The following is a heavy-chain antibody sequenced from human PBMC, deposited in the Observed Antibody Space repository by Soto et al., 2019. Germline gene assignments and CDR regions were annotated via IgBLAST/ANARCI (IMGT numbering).Heavy chain of an antibody. CDR1: GFTFGSYA. V-gene: IGHV3-30-3*01. D-gene: IGHD6-13*01. Sequence: QVQLVESGGGVVQPGRSLRLSCEASGFTFGSYAMHWVGQAPGRGLEWVAVISYDGSNKYYADSVKGRFTISRDNSKNTLYLQMNSLRAEDTAVYYCARFLQQLANYYYYGMDVWGQGTTVTVSS. CDR2: ISYDGSNK. J-gene: IGHJ6*02. CDR3: ARFLQQLANYYYYGMDV.